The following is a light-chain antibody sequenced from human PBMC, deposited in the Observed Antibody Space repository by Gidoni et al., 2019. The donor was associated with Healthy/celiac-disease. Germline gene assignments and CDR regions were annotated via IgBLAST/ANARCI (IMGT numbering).Light chain of an antibody. Sequence: SYELTQPPSVSVSPGQTARITCSVDALPKQYAYWYQQKTGQAPVLVIYKDSERHSGITERCSGSSSGTTVTLTISGVQAEDEADYYCQSADSSGTSGVFGGGTKLTVL. CDR1: ALPKQY. J-gene: IGLJ2*01. CDR2: KDS. V-gene: IGLV3-25*02. CDR3: QSADSSGTSGV.